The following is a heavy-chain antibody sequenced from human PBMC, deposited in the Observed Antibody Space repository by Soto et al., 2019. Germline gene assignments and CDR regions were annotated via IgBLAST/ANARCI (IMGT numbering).Heavy chain of an antibody. D-gene: IGHD6-13*01. CDR1: GDSITSHHW. Sequence: QVQLQESGPGLVKPAGTLSLTCAVSGDSITSHHWWTWVRQPPGKGLEWIGEIHHSGSTNYNPSLKGRVTLSVDKSSNQFSLSLRSVTDADTAVYFCAMGPDLAGTRPAGYFPHWGQGTLITVSS. V-gene: IGHV4-4*01. CDR3: AMGPDLAGTRPAGYFPH. CDR2: IHHSGST. J-gene: IGHJ1*01.